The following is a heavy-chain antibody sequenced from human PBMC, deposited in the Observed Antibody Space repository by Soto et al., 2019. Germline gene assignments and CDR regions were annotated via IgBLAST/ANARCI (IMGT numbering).Heavy chain of an antibody. V-gene: IGHV1-18*01. CDR3: AGDPDYYDSSGPNDAFAI. CDR2: ISAYNGNT. D-gene: IGHD3-22*01. CDR1: GYSFTSNG. J-gene: IGHJ3*02. Sequence: ASVKVSCKASGYSFTSNGISWVRQAPGQGLEWMGWISAYNGNTKYAQKLQGRVTMTTDTSTSTAYMELRSLRSDDTAVYYCAGDPDYYDSSGPNDAFAIWGQGTMVTV.